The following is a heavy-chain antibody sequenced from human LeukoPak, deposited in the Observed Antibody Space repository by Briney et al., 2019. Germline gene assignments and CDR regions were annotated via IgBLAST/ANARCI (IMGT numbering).Heavy chain of an antibody. J-gene: IGHJ4*02. CDR3: ARSFGSGSYYTNLIDY. CDR1: GYTFTSYG. D-gene: IGHD3-10*01. CDR2: ISAYNGNT. Sequence: GASVKVSCKASGYTFTSYGISWVRQAPGQGLEWMGWISAYNGNTNCAQKLQGRVTMTTDTSTSTAYMDLRSLRSDDTAVYYCARSFGSGSYYTNLIDYWGQGTLVTVSS. V-gene: IGHV1-18*01.